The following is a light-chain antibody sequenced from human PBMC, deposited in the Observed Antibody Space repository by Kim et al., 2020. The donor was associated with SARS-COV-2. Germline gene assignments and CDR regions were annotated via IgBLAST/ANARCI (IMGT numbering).Light chain of an antibody. CDR2: DTS. Sequence: EIVLTQSPGTLSLSPGERATLSCRASQSVSSNYLAWYQQKPGQAPRLLIYDTSTRATGIPDRFSGSRSGTDFTLTISRLEPEDFAVYYCQKYGSLITSGQCTRLEIK. V-gene: IGKV3-20*01. CDR1: QSVSSNY. J-gene: IGKJ5*01. CDR3: QKYGSLIT.